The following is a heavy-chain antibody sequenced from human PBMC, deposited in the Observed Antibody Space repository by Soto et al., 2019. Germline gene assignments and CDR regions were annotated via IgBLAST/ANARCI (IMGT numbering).Heavy chain of an antibody. D-gene: IGHD2-8*01. CDR1: GASISSSSYY. CDR2: ISYTRTT. Sequence: QLHLQESGPGLVKYSETLSLACSVSGASISSSSYYWAWIRQSPGKGLEWIGSISYTRTTYYNPSLRSRVTLSVDRSMNPFSLRLSSVTAADTAVYYCMGYCTTISCYSGDLGDYWGQGTLVSVSS. J-gene: IGHJ4*02. CDR3: MGYCTTISCYSGDLGDY. V-gene: IGHV4-39*02.